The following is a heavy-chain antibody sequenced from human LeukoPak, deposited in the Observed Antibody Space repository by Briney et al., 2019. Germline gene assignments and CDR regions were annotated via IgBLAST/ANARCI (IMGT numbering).Heavy chain of an antibody. CDR2: INPNSGGT. D-gene: IGHD5-12*01. CDR1: GYTFTGYY. V-gene: IGHV1-2*02. Sequence: ASVKVSCKASGYTFTGYYIHWVRQAPGQGLEWMGWINPNSGGTNYAQKFQGRVTMTRDTSISTAYMELSRLRSDDTAVYYCARAGYSGYDYPVYYFDYWGQGTLVTVSS. CDR3: ARAGYSGYDYPVYYFDY. J-gene: IGHJ4*02.